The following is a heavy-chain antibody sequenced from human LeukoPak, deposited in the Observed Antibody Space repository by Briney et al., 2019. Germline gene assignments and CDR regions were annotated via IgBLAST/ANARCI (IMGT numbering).Heavy chain of an antibody. V-gene: IGHV3-30*02. CDR3: AKDRGGATDPFDY. J-gene: IGHJ4*02. CDR1: GFTFSNYG. CDR2: IRDDGSTK. D-gene: IGHD1-26*01. Sequence: PGGSLRLSCAASGFTFSNYGMHWVRQAPGKGLEWVAFIRDDGSTKYYADSVKGRFTISRYNSKNTLYLQMDILRAEDTAVYYCAKDRGGATDPFDYWGQGALVTVSS.